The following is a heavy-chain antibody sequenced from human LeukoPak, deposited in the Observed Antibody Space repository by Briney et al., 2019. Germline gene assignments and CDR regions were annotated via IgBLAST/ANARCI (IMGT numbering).Heavy chain of an antibody. CDR3: ARAPSWEILSYFDY. J-gene: IGHJ4*02. D-gene: IGHD1-26*01. Sequence: TGGSLRLSCVASGFTLNNYAMHWLRQAPGKGLEWVSYISASGDTIYYGDSVRGRFTISRDNAKNSLYLDMNTLKAEDTAVYYCARAPSWEILSYFDYWGQGTLVTVSS. V-gene: IGHV3-48*04. CDR1: GFTLNNYA. CDR2: ISASGDTI.